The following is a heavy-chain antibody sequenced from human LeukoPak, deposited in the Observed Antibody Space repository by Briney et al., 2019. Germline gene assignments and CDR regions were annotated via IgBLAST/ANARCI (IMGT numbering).Heavy chain of an antibody. CDR1: GGPISSYY. Sequence: PSETLSLTCTVSGGPISSYYWSWIRQPPGRGLEWIGYIYYSGSTNYNPSLKSRVTISVDTSKNQFSLKLKSVTAADTAVYYCARVTGYMIEGYFDYWGQGTLVTVPS. V-gene: IGHV4-59*01. CDR3: ARVTGYMIEGYFDY. J-gene: IGHJ4*02. CDR2: IYYSGST. D-gene: IGHD3-22*01.